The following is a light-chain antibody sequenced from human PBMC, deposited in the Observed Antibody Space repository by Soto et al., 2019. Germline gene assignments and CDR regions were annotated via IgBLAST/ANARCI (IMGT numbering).Light chain of an antibody. CDR1: QSSSDW. CDR3: QQYNSYPIT. CDR2: KAS. V-gene: IGKV1-5*03. Sequence: DIQMTQSPSTLSASVGDRVTITCRASQSSSDWLAWYQQKPGKAPKVLIYKASGLESGVPSRFSGSGSGTEFTLTITSLQPDDFATYYCQQYNSYPITFGQGTRLEIK. J-gene: IGKJ5*01.